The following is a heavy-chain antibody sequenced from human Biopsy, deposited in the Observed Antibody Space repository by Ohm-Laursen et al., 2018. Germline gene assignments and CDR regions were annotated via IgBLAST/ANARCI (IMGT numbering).Heavy chain of an antibody. V-gene: IGHV3-23*01. CDR2: ISFSGYST. CDR1: GFTFSNSS. CDR3: AKTFHGSSFLYDY. J-gene: IGHJ4*02. D-gene: IGHD2-15*01. Sequence: SLRLSCAASGFTFSNSSMSWVRQAPGKGLEWVSTISFSGYSTYYADSVKGRFTISRDNSKNTLYLQMNSLTAEDTAVYYCAKTFHGSSFLYDYWGQGTLVTVSS.